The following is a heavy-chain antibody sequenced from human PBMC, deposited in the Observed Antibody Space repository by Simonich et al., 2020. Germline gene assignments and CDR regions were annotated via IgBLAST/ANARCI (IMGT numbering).Heavy chain of an antibody. CDR1: GYTFTSYD. CDR3: ARARYCSSTSCYNWFHP. Sequence: QVQLVQSGAEVKKPGASVKVSCKASGYTFTSYDINWVRQATGQGLEWVGGRNPNSGNTGYAQKFQGRVTITRNTSISTAYMELSSLRSEDTAVYYCARARYCSSTSCYNWFHPWGQGTLVTVSS. CDR2: RNPNSGNT. D-gene: IGHD2-2*01. J-gene: IGHJ5*02. V-gene: IGHV1-8*03.